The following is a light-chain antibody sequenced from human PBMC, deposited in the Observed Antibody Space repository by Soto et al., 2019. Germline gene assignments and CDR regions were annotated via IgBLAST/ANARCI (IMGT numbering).Light chain of an antibody. V-gene: IGKV1-16*02. CDR2: AAS. CDR3: QQYYSYPWT. J-gene: IGKJ1*01. Sequence: DIQMTQSPSSLYASVGDRVTITCRARQGISNSLAWFQQRPGKAPKSLIYAASRLHGGVPSKFSGIGSGTAFNLTISSLQPEDFAIFYCQQYYSYPWTFGQGTKVEMK. CDR1: QGISNS.